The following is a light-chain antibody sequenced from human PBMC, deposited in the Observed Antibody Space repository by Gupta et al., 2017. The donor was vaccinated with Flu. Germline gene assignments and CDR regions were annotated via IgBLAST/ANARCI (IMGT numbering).Light chain of an antibody. CDR1: IFNIGTNY. V-gene: IGLV1-47*01. Sequence: QSVLTQPPAASRTPGQRVTISCSGSIFNIGTNYVYGYQHLPGTAPKILSPRSDQRASGVPDRFAGSKSGYSASLGISGLRSEDEAVYYCATWDDNQSGVVFGGGTRLTVL. J-gene: IGLJ3*02. CDR3: ATWDDNQSGVV. CDR2: RSD.